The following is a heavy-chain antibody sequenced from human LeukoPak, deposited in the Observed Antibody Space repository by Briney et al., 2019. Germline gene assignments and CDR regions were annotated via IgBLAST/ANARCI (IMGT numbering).Heavy chain of an antibody. CDR2: ISWNSGSI. Sequence: GRSLRLSCAASGFTFDDYAMHWVRQAPGKGLEWVSGISWNSGSIGYADSVKGRFTISRDNAKNSLYLQMNSLRAEDMALYYCAKGYCSSSSCYGGYYYYMDVWGKGTTVTVSS. J-gene: IGHJ6*03. D-gene: IGHD2-2*01. CDR3: AKGYCSSSSCYGGYYYYMDV. V-gene: IGHV3-9*03. CDR1: GFTFDDYA.